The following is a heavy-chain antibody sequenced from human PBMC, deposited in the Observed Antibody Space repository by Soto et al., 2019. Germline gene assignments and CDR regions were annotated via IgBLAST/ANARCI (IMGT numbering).Heavy chain of an antibody. CDR3: AKDVLERRSSRWFDP. Sequence: QVQLVESGGGVVQPGRSLRLSCAASGFTFSSYGRHWVRQAPGKGLEWVAVISYDGSNKYYADSVKGRFTISRDNSKNTLYLQMNSLRAEDTAVYYCAKDVLERRSSRWFDPWGQGTLVTVSS. D-gene: IGHD1-1*01. J-gene: IGHJ5*02. V-gene: IGHV3-30*18. CDR2: ISYDGSNK. CDR1: GFTFSSYG.